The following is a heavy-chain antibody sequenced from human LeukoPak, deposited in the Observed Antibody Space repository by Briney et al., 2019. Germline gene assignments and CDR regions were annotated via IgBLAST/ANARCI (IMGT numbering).Heavy chain of an antibody. CDR2: INQDGGEK. Sequence: PSGTLSLTCAVYGGSFSGYYWSWVRQAPGKGLEWVANINQDGGEKNYVDSVKGRFTISRDNAKNSLFLQMNSLRAEDTAVYYCARDSAACRGCAFDLWGQGTVVTVSS. D-gene: IGHD3-10*01. V-gene: IGHV3-7*01. J-gene: IGHJ3*01. CDR1: GGSFSGYY. CDR3: ARDSAACRGCAFDL.